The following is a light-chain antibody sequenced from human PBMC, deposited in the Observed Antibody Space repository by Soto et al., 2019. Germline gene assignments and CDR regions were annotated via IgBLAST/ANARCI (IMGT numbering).Light chain of an antibody. CDR2: GTF. CDR3: QQYDSSPRT. J-gene: IGKJ1*01. V-gene: IGKV3-20*01. Sequence: EISLTQSPGPLSLSPGERATLSCRARQRVGSRFLAWYQQKPGQAPRLLISGTFSRATGIPDRFSGSGSGTDFTLTISRLEPEDFAVHYCQQYDSSPRTFGQGS. CDR1: QRVGSRF.